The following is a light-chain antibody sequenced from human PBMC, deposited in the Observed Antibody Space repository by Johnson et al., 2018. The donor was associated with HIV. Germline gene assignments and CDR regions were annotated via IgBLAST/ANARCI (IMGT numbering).Light chain of an antibody. CDR3: GVWDASLSPHYV. CDR2: DNN. Sequence: QSVLTQPPSVSAAPGQKVTISCSGSSSNIGNNYVSWYQQLPGTAPKLLIYDNNKRPSGIPDRFSGSKSGTSATLGITGLQTGDQADYYWGVWDASLSPHYVFGTRTTITVL. V-gene: IGLV1-51*01. J-gene: IGLJ1*01. CDR1: SSNIGNNY.